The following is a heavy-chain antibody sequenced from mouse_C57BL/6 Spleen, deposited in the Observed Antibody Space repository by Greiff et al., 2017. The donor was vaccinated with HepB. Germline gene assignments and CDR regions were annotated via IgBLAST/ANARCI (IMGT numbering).Heavy chain of an antibody. CDR1: GFTFSSYA. CDR2: ISDGGSYT. Sequence: VQLVESGGGLVKPGGSLKLSCAASGFTFSSYAMSWVRQTPEKRLEWVATISDGGSYTYYPDNVKGRFTISRDNAKNNLYLQMSHLKSEDTAMYYCAREARKAWFAYWGQGTLVTVSA. CDR3: AREARKAWFAY. J-gene: IGHJ3*01. D-gene: IGHD3-3*01. V-gene: IGHV5-4*01.